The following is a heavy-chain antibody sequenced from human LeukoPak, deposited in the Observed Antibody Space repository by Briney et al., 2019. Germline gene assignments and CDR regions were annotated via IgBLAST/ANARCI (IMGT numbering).Heavy chain of an antibody. CDR2: ISAYSGNT. CDR1: GYTFSSYG. CDR3: TRVGRGDTPIYWFDP. J-gene: IGHJ5*02. Sequence: AASVKVSCKASGYTFSSYGISWVRQAPGQGLEWMGWISAYSGNTHYAQKFQGRVTMTTDTSTTTAYMELSRLRSDDTAFYYCTRVGRGDTPIYWFDPWGQGTLVTVSS. V-gene: IGHV1-18*01. D-gene: IGHD2-15*01.